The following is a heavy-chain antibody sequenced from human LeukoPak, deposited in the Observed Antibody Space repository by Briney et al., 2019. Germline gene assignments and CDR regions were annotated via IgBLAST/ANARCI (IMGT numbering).Heavy chain of an antibody. CDR3: ARATRGYSYGLRGGYYDSSGYYAEDY. Sequence: SVKVSCKASGGTFSSYAISWVRQAPGQGLGWMGGIIPIFGTANYAQKFQGRVTITADESTSTAYMELSSLRSEDTAVYYCARATRGYSYGLRGGYYDSSGYYAEDYWGQGTLVTVSS. J-gene: IGHJ4*02. D-gene: IGHD3-22*01. V-gene: IGHV1-69*13. CDR1: GGTFSSYA. CDR2: IIPIFGTA.